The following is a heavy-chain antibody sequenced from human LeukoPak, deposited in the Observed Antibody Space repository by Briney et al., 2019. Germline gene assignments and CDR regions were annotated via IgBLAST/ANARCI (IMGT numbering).Heavy chain of an antibody. D-gene: IGHD2-15*01. CDR1: GGTFSSYA. CDR2: IIPIFGTA. J-gene: IGHJ4*02. V-gene: IGHV1-69*05. Sequence: ASVKVSCKASGGTFSSYAISWVRQAPGQGLEWMGRIIPIFGTANYAQKLQGRVTMTTDTSTSTAYMELRSLRSDDTAVYYCARRGGSHCSGGSCYGLTLFFDYWGQGTLVTVSS. CDR3: ARRGGSHCSGGSCYGLTLFFDY.